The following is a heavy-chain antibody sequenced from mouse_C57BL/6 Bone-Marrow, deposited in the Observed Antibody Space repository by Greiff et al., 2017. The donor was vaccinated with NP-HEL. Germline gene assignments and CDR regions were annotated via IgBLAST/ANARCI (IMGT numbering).Heavy chain of an antibody. V-gene: IGHV1-50*01. CDR2: IDASDSYT. J-gene: IGHJ4*01. CDR1: GYTFTSYW. Sequence: VQLQQPGAELVKPGASVKLSCKASGYTFTSYWMQWVKQRPGQGLEWIGEIDASDSYTNYNQKLKGKATLTVDTSSSTAYMQLSSLTSEDSAVYYCTHSYAMDYWGQGTSVTVSS. CDR3: THSYAMDY.